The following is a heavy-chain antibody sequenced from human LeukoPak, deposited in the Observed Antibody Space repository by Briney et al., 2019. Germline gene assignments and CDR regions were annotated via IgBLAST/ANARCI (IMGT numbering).Heavy chain of an antibody. CDR2: MNPNSGNT. J-gene: IGHJ6*03. Sequence: ASVKVSCKASGYTFTSYDINWVRQATGQGLEWMGWMNPNSGNTGYAQKFQGRVTMTRNTSISTAYMELSSLRSEDTAVYYCARGLVAGTVYYYYYYMDVWGKGTTVTISS. V-gene: IGHV1-8*01. D-gene: IGHD6-19*01. CDR3: ARGLVAGTVYYYYYYMDV. CDR1: GYTFTSYD.